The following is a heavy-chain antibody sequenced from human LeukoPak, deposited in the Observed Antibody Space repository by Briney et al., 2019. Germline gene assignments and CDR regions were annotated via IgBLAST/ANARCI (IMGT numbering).Heavy chain of an antibody. J-gene: IGHJ3*02. CDR1: GFTFSSYA. Sequence: GGSLRLSCAASGFTFSSYAMNWVRQAPGKGLEWVSGISGSGGSTYYADSVKGRFTISRDNSKNTLYLQMNSLRAEDTAVYYCAKVRLALFCSGGSCLFDAFDIWGQGTMVTVSS. CDR2: ISGSGGST. CDR3: AKVRLALFCSGGSCLFDAFDI. D-gene: IGHD2-15*01. V-gene: IGHV3-23*01.